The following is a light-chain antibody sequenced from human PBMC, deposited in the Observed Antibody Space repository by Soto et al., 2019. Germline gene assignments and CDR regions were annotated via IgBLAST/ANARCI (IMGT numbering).Light chain of an antibody. Sequence: DIQMTQSPYSLSASAGDRVTITCRASENIRSYLNWYQQTPGKALEVLLYSASRVRSGVSQRFRGGGSGIDFTLNIARLQPDDFATYFCPQTFGTPRTFGQGTRVEI. J-gene: IGKJ1*01. CDR3: PQTFGTPRT. CDR1: ENIRSY. V-gene: IGKV1-39*01. CDR2: SAS.